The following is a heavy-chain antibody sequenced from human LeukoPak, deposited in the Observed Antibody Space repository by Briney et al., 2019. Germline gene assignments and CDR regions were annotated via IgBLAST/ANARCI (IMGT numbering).Heavy chain of an antibody. CDR2: ISACNGNT. CDR3: ARDPTPRTYSRGPYYYYYGMDV. V-gene: IGHV1-18*04. J-gene: IGHJ6*04. D-gene: IGHD6-13*01. Sequence: ASVKVSCKASGHTFTSYGISWVRQAPGQGLEWMGWISACNGNTNYAQKLQGRVTMTTDTSTSTAHMELRSLRSDDTAVYYCARDPTPRTYSRGPYYYYYGMDVWGKGTTVTVSS. CDR1: GHTFTSYG.